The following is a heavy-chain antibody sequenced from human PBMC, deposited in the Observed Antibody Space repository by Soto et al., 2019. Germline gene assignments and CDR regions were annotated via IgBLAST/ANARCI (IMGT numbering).Heavy chain of an antibody. J-gene: IGHJ6*02. D-gene: IGHD4-17*01. CDR3: ARDPGYGDHPGMDV. CDR1: GFTFSSYS. Sequence: EVQLVESGGGLVKPGGSLRLSCAASGFTFSSYSMNWVRQAPGKGLEWVSSISSSSSYIYYADSVKGRFTISRDNAKNSLYLQMNSRRAEDTAVYYCARDPGYGDHPGMDVWGQGTTVTVSS. CDR2: ISSSSSYI. V-gene: IGHV3-21*01.